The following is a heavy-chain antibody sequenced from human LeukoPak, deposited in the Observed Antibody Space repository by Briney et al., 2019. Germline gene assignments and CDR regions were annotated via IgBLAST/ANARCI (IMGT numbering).Heavy chain of an antibody. CDR2: ISSSSSYT. CDR1: GFTFSTYS. CDR3: AKESGKFDY. V-gene: IGHV3-21*05. J-gene: IGHJ4*02. Sequence: GGSLRLSCAASGFTFSTYSMNWVRQAPGKGLEWVSYISSSSSYTNYADSVKGRFTISRDNAKNSLYLQMNSLRAEDTAVYYCAKESGKFDYWGQGTLVAVSS.